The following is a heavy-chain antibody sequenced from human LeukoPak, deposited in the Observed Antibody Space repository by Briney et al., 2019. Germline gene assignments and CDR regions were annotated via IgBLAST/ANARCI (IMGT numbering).Heavy chain of an antibody. CDR2: ISPFNGKT. CDR3: ARARLRYGDYSPFDY. J-gene: IGHJ4*02. V-gene: IGHV1-18*01. CDR1: GYTFTSYG. Sequence: ASVKVSCKASGYTFTSYGISWVRQVPGQGLEWMGWISPFNGKTDYGQKFQGRLTMTTDISTSTAHMELRSLRSDDTAVYYCARARLRYGDYSPFDYWGQGTLVTVSS. D-gene: IGHD4-17*01.